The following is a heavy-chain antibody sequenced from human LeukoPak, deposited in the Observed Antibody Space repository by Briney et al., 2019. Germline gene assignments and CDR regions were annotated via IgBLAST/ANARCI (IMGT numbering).Heavy chain of an antibody. CDR1: GFTFSNFE. J-gene: IGHJ4*02. CDR3: ASADASGPDY. V-gene: IGHV3-48*03. Sequence: PGGSLRLSCAASGFTFSNFEMRWVRQAPGKGLEWIAYISSGGHTIYYADSVRGRFIISRDNAKNSLYLQMNSLTTEDTALYYCASADASGPDYWGQGTLVTVSS. D-gene: IGHD6-19*01. CDR2: ISSGGHTI.